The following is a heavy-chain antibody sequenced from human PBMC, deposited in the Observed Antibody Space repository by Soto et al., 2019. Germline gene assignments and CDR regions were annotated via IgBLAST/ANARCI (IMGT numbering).Heavy chain of an antibody. CDR1: GFTFSGPA. CDR2: IRSKANSYAT. CDR3: TSGVDFDY. J-gene: IGHJ4*02. Sequence: EVQLVESGGGFVQPGGPLKLSVAASGFTFSGPASHWVRQAPWKGLGWVGRIRSKANSYATAYAASVKGRFTISRDDSKNMAYLQMNSLKTEDTAVYYCTSGVDFDYWGQGTLVTVSS. D-gene: IGHD2-15*01. V-gene: IGHV3-73*02.